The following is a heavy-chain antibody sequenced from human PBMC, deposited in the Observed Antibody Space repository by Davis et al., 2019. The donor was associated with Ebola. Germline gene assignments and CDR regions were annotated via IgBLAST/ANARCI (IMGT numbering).Heavy chain of an antibody. D-gene: IGHD2-2*03. CDR3: GKDPGHATAGYHMDV. J-gene: IGHJ6*03. CDR1: TSTFIVCG. CDR2: ISYDGRDN. Sequence: GESLKISCAASTSTFIVCGMHWVRQAPGKGLEWVSFISYDGRDNSYIDTVKGRFTISRDNSKNTLFLQMTSLRPEDTAVYYCGKDPGHATAGYHMDVWGKGTTVTVSS. V-gene: IGHV3-30*02.